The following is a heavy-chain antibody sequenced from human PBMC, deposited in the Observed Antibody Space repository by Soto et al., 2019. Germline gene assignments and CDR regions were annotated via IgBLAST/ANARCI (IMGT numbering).Heavy chain of an antibody. Sequence: PWESLKISCKGSGYSFTSYWIGWVRQMAGKGLEWMGIIYPGDSDTRYSPSFQGQVTISADKSISTAYLQWSSLKASDTAMYYCAGGGVRGVITRTRDYYGMDVWGQGTTVTVSS. J-gene: IGHJ6*02. V-gene: IGHV5-51*01. CDR2: IYPGDSDT. CDR3: AGGGVRGVITRTRDYYGMDV. D-gene: IGHD3-10*01. CDR1: GYSFTSYW.